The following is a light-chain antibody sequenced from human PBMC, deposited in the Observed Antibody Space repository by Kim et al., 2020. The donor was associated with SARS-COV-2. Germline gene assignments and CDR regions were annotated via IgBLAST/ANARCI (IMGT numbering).Light chain of an antibody. Sequence: TINCKSSQSFLYISNNKNYLAWYQQKPGQPPQLLIYWASTRESGVPDRFSGSGSGTDFTLTISSLQAEDVAVYYCQQYYSTLSLTFGGGTKVDIK. J-gene: IGKJ4*01. V-gene: IGKV4-1*01. CDR1: QSFLYISNNKNY. CDR3: QQYYSTLSLT. CDR2: WAS.